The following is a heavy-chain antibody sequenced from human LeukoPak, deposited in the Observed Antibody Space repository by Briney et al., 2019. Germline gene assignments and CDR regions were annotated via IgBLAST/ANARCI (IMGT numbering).Heavy chain of an antibody. D-gene: IGHD3-22*01. CDR3: ARDLGQYYDTSDNWFDP. CDR1: GFTFDDYA. CDR2: ISWNSGSI. J-gene: IGHJ5*02. V-gene: IGHV3-9*01. Sequence: GGSLRLSCTASGFTFDDYAMHWVRQAPGKGLEWVSGISWNSGSIGYADPVKGRFTISRDNSRNTLFLQMNSLRAEDTAVYYCARDLGQYYDTSDNWFDPWGQGTLLSVS.